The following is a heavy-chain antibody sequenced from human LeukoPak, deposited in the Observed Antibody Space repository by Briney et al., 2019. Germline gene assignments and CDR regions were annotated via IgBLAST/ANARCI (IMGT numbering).Heavy chain of an antibody. J-gene: IGHJ4*02. D-gene: IGHD4-17*01. Sequence: PGGSLRLSCAASGFTFSSYAMSWVRQAPGKGLEWVSAISGSGGSTYYADSVKGRFTISRDYSKNTLYLQMNSLRAEDTAVYYCAKDITVTLGGPDYWGQGTLVTVSS. CDR3: AKDITVTLGGPDY. CDR1: GFTFSSYA. V-gene: IGHV3-23*01. CDR2: ISGSGGST.